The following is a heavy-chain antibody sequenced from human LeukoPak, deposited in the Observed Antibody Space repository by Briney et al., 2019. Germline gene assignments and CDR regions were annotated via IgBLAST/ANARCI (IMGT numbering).Heavy chain of an antibody. D-gene: IGHD6-19*01. CDR3: ARHGYSSGSLAWFDP. Sequence: SETLSLTCTVAGGSISSYYWSWIRQPPGKGLEWIGYIYYSGSTNYNPSLKSRVTISVDSSKNQFSLKLSSVTAADTAVYYCARHGYSSGSLAWFDPWGQGTQVTVSS. J-gene: IGHJ5*02. V-gene: IGHV4-59*01. CDR2: IYYSGST. CDR1: GGSISSYY.